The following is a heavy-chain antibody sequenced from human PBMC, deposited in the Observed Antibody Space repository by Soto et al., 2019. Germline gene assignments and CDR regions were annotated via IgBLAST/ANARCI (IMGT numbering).Heavy chain of an antibody. D-gene: IGHD2-2*03. CDR1: GYIFTSYG. CDR3: ARVSGYCSSTTCHEDY. V-gene: IGHV1-18*01. Sequence: QVQLVQSGAEVKKPGASVKVSCKASGYIFTSYGIIWVRQAPGQGLEWMGWISAYNDNTNYAQKFQGRVTMTTATSTSTAYLELRSLRSDDTAVYYCARVSGYCSSTTCHEDYWGQGTLVTVSS. CDR2: ISAYNDNT. J-gene: IGHJ4*02.